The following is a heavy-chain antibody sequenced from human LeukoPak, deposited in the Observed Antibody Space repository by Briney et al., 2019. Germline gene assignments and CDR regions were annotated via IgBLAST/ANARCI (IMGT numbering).Heavy chain of an antibody. CDR1: GFSLSTSGMC. CDR3: ARMAVTTSGYYYYGMDV. D-gene: IGHD4-17*01. J-gene: IGHJ6*02. Sequence: ESGPALVKPTQTLTLTCTFSGFSLSTSGMCVSWIRQPPGKALEWLARIDWDDDKYYNTSLKTRLTISKDTSKDQVVLTMTNMDPVDTATYYCARMAVTTSGYYYYGMDVWGQGTTATVSS. CDR2: IDWDDDK. V-gene: IGHV2-70*11.